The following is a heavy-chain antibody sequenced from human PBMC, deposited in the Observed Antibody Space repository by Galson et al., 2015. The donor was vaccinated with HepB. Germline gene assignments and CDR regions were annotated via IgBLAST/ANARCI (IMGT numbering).Heavy chain of an antibody. CDR2: MNPNSGNT. D-gene: IGHD1-26*01. J-gene: IGHJ4*02. CDR3: ARGLSKKILGSGSYGY. V-gene: IGHV1-8*01. CDR1: GYTFTSYD. Sequence: SVKVSCKASGYTFTSYDINWVRQATGQGLEWMGWMNPNSGNTGYAQKFQGRVTMTRNTSISTAYMELSSLRSEDTAVYYCARGLSKKILGSGSYGYWGQGTLVTVSS.